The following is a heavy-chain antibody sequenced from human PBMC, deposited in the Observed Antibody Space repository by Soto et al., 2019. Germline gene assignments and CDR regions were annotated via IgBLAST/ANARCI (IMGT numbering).Heavy chain of an antibody. CDR2: ISYDGSNK. CDR3: ARDRKLGSGLDAFDI. CDR1: GFTFSSYA. Sequence: GGSLRLSCAASGFTFSSYAMHWVRQAPGKGLEWVAVISYDGSNKYYADSVKGRFTISRDNSKNTLYLQMYSLRAEDTAVYYCARDRKLGSGLDAFDIWGQGTMVTVSS. D-gene: IGHD7-27*01. J-gene: IGHJ3*02. V-gene: IGHV3-30*04.